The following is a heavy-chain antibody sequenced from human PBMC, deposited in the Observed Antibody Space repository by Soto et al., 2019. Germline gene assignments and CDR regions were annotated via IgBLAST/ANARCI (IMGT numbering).Heavy chain of an antibody. V-gene: IGHV4-34*01. Sequence: QVQLQQWGAGLLKPSETLSLTCAVYGGSFSFYYWSWIRQPPGKGLEWIGEINHSGSTNYNPSLKNRVAISVDTSKNQFSLKLSSVTAADTAVYYCARGLLRYRGGDCSRAFDIWGQGTMVTVSS. CDR1: GGSFSFYY. CDR3: ARGLLRYRGGDCSRAFDI. J-gene: IGHJ3*02. D-gene: IGHD2-21*02. CDR2: INHSGST.